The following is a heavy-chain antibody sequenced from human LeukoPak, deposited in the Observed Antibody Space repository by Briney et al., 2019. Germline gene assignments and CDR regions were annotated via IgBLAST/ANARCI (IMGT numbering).Heavy chain of an antibody. CDR1: GFAFNTYG. J-gene: IGHJ4*02. CDR3: ITPLPYSAQ. V-gene: IGHV3-15*07. CDR2: IKPKTDGETT. D-gene: IGHD2-21*01. Sequence: PGRSLRLSCAASGFAFNTYGMNWVRQAPGKGLEWVGRIKPKTDGETTEYAAPVKDRFSISRDDSKSMMYLQMNSLKTEDTAVYYCITPLPYSAQGGQGTLVTVSS.